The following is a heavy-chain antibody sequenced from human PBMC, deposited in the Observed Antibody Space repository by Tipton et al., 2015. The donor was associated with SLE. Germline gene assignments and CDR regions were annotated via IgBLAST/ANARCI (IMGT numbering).Heavy chain of an antibody. CDR2: IYHSGST. J-gene: IGHJ4*02. V-gene: IGHV4-38-2*02. CDR1: GYSISSDYY. CDR3: ARALSSLLFDY. D-gene: IGHD6-6*01. Sequence: TLSLTCTVSGYSISSDYYWGWIRQPPGKGLEWIGSIYHSGSTHYNPSLKSRVSISVDTSKNQFSLKLSSVTAADTAVYYCARALSSLLFDYWGQGTLVTVSS.